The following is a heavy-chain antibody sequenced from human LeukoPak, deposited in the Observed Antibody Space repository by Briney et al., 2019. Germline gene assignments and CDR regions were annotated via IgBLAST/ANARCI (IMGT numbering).Heavy chain of an antibody. CDR3: ARLPVVVVPAANRANYYYYYYMDV. V-gene: IGHV4-59*12. J-gene: IGHJ6*03. D-gene: IGHD2-2*01. CDR2: IYDSGNT. Sequence: SETLSLTCTVSGGSISSYYWSWIRQSPGKGLEWIGHIYDSGNTNYNPSLKSRVTISIDTSKNQFSLKLSSATAADTAVYYCARLPVVVVPAANRANYYYYYYMDVWGKGTTVTVSS. CDR1: GGSISSYY.